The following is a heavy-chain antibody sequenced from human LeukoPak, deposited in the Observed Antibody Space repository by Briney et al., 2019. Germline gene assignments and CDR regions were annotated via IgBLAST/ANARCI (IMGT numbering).Heavy chain of an antibody. CDR2: IYHSGST. CDR3: AFSGYEEYYYYYMDV. D-gene: IGHD5-12*01. Sequence: PPETLSLTCTVSGYSISSGYYWGWIRQPPGKGLEWIGSIYHSGSTYYNPSLKSRVTISVDTSKNQFSLKLSSVTAADTAVYYCAFSGYEEYYYYYMDVWGQGTLVTVSS. V-gene: IGHV4-38-2*02. CDR1: GYSISSGYY. J-gene: IGHJ6*03.